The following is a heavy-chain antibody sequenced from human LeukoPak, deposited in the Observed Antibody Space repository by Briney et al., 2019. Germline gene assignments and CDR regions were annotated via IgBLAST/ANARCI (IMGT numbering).Heavy chain of an antibody. CDR1: GYTFTSSY. CDR2: INPGGGTT. D-gene: IGHD2-8*01. CDR3: ARQRGGQYEDAFGI. V-gene: IGHV1-46*01. Sequence: ASVKVSCKASGYTFTSSYMHWVRQAPGQGLEWVGIINPGGGTTIYAQNFQRRVTMTRDTSTSTVYMELSSLRSEDTAVYYCARQRGGQYEDAFGIWDQGTMVTVSS. J-gene: IGHJ3*02.